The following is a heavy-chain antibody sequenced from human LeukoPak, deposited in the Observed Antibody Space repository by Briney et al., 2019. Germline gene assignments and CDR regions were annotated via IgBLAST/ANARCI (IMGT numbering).Heavy chain of an antibody. CDR3: ARVPSFRAGTNAFDI. Sequence: PSETLSLTCTVSGGSFSSHYWSWIRQPPAKGLEWIGYIYYSGITNYNPPLTSRVTISVDTSKNQFSLKLSSVTAADTAVYYCARVPSFRAGTNAFDIWGQGTMVTVSS. CDR1: GGSFSSHY. V-gene: IGHV4-59*11. D-gene: IGHD6-13*01. CDR2: IYYSGIT. J-gene: IGHJ3*02.